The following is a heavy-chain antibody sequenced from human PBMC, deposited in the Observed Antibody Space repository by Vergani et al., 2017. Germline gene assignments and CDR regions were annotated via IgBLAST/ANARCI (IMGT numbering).Heavy chain of an antibody. CDR2: INHSGST. V-gene: IGHV4-34*01. J-gene: IGHJ6*02. Sequence: QVQLQQWGAGLLKPSETLSLTCAVYGGSFSGYYWSWIRQPPGKGLEWIGEINHSGSTNYNPSLKCRVTISVDTSKNQFSLKLSSVTAADTAVYYCARESQTTSDPNYYYYYGMDVWGQGTTVTVSS. CDR1: GGSFSGYY. D-gene: IGHD1-14*01. CDR3: ARESQTTSDPNYYYYYGMDV.